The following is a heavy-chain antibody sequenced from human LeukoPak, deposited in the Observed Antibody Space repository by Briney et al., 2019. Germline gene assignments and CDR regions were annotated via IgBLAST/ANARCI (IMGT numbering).Heavy chain of an antibody. CDR2: ISGSGGST. J-gene: IGHJ4*02. CDR3: ALKTRGKQHPERPQFDY. Sequence: GGSLRLSCAASGFTFSSYAMSWVRQALGKGLEWVSAISGSGGSTYYADSVKGRFTISRDNSKNTLHLQMNSLRAEDTAVYYCALKTRGKQHPERPQFDYWGQGTLVTVSS. CDR1: GFTFSSYA. D-gene: IGHD1-1*01. V-gene: IGHV3-23*01.